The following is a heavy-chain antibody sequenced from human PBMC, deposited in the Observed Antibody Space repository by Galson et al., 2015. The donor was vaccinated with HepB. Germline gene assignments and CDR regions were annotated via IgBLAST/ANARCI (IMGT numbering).Heavy chain of an antibody. CDR3: ARDIRRGATNHDAFDI. CDR1: GYSFTSYW. Sequence: QSGAEVKKPGESLKISCKGSGYSFTSYWIGWVRQMPGKGLEWMGIIYPGDSDTRYSPSFQGQVTISADKSISTAYLQWSSLKASDTAMYYCARDIRRGATNHDAFDIWGQGTMVTVSS. CDR2: IYPGDSDT. D-gene: IGHD1-26*01. V-gene: IGHV5-51*03. J-gene: IGHJ3*02.